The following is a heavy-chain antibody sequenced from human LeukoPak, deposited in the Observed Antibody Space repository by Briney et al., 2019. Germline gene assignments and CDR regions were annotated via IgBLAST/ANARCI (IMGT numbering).Heavy chain of an antibody. J-gene: IGHJ4*02. CDR3: ARTLIFGGSYSRYFDY. D-gene: IGHD1-26*01. CDR1: GYTFTGYY. CDR2: INPNSGGT. Sequence: GASVTVSCKASGYTFTGYYMHWVRQAPGQGLEWMGWINPNSGGTNYAQKFQGRVTMTRDTSISTAYMELSRLRSDDTAVYYCARTLIFGGSYSRYFDYWGQGTLVTVSS. V-gene: IGHV1-2*02.